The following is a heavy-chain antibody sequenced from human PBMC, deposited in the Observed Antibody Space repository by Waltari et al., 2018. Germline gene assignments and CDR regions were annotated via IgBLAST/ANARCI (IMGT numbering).Heavy chain of an antibody. CDR3: ARGRDIREPGDY. J-gene: IGHJ4*02. CDR2: IYTSGST. Sequence: QVQLQESGPGLVKPSETLSLTCTVSGGSISSYYWSWIRQPPGKGLEWIGYIYTSGSTNYNPSLKSRVTRSVDTSKNQFSLKLSSVTAADTAVYYCARGRDIREPGDYWGQGTLVTVSS. D-gene: IGHD1-26*01. V-gene: IGHV4-4*09. CDR1: GGSISSYY.